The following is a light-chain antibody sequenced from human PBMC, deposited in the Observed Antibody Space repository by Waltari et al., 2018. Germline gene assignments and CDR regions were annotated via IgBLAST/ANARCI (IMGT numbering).Light chain of an antibody. CDR1: QSLVHSDGNIY. Sequence: VVLTQSPLSLPVTLGQPASISCRSSQSLVHSDGNIYLNWLQQRPGQSPRRLIYRISSRDSGVRARFSGSGSGTDLTLKISRVEADDLGIYYCMQATRWAYTFGQGTKLEIK. CDR3: MQATRWAYT. V-gene: IGKV2-30*02. J-gene: IGKJ2*01. CDR2: RIS.